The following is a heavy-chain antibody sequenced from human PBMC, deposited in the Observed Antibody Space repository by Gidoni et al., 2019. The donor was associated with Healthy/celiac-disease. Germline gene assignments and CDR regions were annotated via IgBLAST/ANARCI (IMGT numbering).Heavy chain of an antibody. CDR1: GFTFSNAW. Sequence: EVQLVESGGGLVKPGGSLRLSCADSGFTFSNAWMSWVRQAPGKGLEWVGRIKSKTDGGTTDYAAPVKGRFTISRDDSKNTLYLQMNSLKTEDTAVYYCTTDVSAVVDPGAFDIWGQGTMVTVSS. CDR3: TTDVSAVVDPGAFDI. CDR2: IKSKTDGGTT. D-gene: IGHD3-22*01. V-gene: IGHV3-15*01. J-gene: IGHJ3*02.